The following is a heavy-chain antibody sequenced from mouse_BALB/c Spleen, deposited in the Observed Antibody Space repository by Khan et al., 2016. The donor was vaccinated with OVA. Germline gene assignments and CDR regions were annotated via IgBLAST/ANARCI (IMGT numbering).Heavy chain of an antibody. Sequence: VKLLESGPGLVAPSQSLSITCTISGFSLTNYGVHWVRQPPGKGLEWLVVIWSDGSTTYNSALKSRLTISKDNSESQVFFKMNSLQTDDTAMYFCARQPYYHYNIMDYWGQGTSVTVSS. J-gene: IGHJ4*01. CDR3: ARQPYYHYNIMDY. V-gene: IGHV2-6-1*01. CDR2: IWSDGST. CDR1: GFSLTNYG. D-gene: IGHD2-10*01.